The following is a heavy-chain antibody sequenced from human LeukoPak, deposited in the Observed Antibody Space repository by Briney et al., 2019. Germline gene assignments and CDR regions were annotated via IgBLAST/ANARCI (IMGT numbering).Heavy chain of an antibody. CDR1: GFTFSSYG. D-gene: IGHD1-26*01. J-gene: IGHJ4*02. V-gene: IGHV3-30*02. CDR3: AKPILSGSYATFDY. Sequence: GGSLRLSCSASGFTFSSYGMHWVRQAPGKGLEWVAFIRYDGSNKYYADSVKGRFTISRDNSKNTLYLQMNNLRAEDTAVYYCAKPILSGSYATFDYWGQGTLVTVSS. CDR2: IRYDGSNK.